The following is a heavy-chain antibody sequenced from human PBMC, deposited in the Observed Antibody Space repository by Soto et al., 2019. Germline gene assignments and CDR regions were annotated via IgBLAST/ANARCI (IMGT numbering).Heavy chain of an antibody. CDR3: ARVPRPPVQLERGAFDI. V-gene: IGHV1-46*03. D-gene: IGHD1-1*01. CDR1: AYTFTSYG. Sequence: DSVNVSCKASAYTFTSYGVHWVRQAPGQGLEWMGIINPSGGSTSYAQKFQGRVTMTRDTSTSTVYMELSSLRSEDTAVYYCARVPRPPVQLERGAFDIWGQGTMVTVSS. CDR2: INPSGGST. J-gene: IGHJ3*02.